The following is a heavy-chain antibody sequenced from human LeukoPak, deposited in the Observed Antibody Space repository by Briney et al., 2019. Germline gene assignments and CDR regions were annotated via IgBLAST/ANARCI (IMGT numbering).Heavy chain of an antibody. CDR1: GYTFTIYG. CDR3: ARDRGYDSSEY. V-gene: IGHV1-18*01. CDR2: ISAYNGNT. Sequence: ASVRVSFKASGYTFTIYGISWVRQAPGQGREWMGWISAYNGNTNYTQKLQGRVTMTTDTSTSTAYMELRSLRSDDTAVYYCARDRGYDSSEYWGQGTLVTVSS. D-gene: IGHD3-22*01. J-gene: IGHJ4*02.